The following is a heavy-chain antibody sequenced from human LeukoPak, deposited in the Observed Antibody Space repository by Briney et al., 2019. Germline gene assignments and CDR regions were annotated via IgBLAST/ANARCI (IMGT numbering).Heavy chain of an antibody. Sequence: GGSLTLSCAASGFTFSTYAMHWVRQAPDKGLEWLAVISYDGSNKYYADSVKGRFTISRDNSKNTLYLQMNSLRAEDTALYYCARVDSAVGYWGQGTLVTVSS. CDR3: ARVDSAVGY. V-gene: IGHV3-30-3*01. CDR2: ISYDGSNK. J-gene: IGHJ4*02. D-gene: IGHD5-18*01. CDR1: GFTFSTYA.